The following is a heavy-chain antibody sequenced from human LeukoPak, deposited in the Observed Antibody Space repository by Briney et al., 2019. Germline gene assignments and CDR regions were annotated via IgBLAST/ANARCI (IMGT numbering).Heavy chain of an antibody. CDR1: GYTLTELS. Sequence: ASVKVSCKVSGYTLTELSMHWVRQAPGKGLEWMGGFDPEDGETIYEQKFQGRVTMTEDTSTDTAYMELSSLRSEDTAVYYCATAGIDYDILTGYRFDYWGQGTLVTVSS. CDR2: FDPEDGET. J-gene: IGHJ4*02. V-gene: IGHV1-24*01. CDR3: ATAGIDYDILTGYRFDY. D-gene: IGHD3-9*01.